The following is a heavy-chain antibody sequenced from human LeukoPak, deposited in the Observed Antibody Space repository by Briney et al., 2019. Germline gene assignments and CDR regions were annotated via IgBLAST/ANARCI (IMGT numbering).Heavy chain of an antibody. V-gene: IGHV1-18*01. CDR1: GYTFTSYG. D-gene: IGHD3-10*01. J-gene: IGHJ4*02. CDR3: AALWDTRGGYFDY. CDR2: ISAYNGNT. Sequence: ASVKVSCKASGYTFTSYGISWVRQAPGQGLEWMGWISAYNGNTNYAQKFQERVTITRDMSTSTAYMELSSLRSEDTAVYYCAALWDTRGGYFDYWGQGTLVTVSS.